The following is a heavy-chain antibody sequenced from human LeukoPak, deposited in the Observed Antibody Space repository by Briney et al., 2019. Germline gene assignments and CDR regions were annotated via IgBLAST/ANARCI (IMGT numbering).Heavy chain of an antibody. V-gene: IGHV1-69*01. CDR3: ARGIAVAGTNYFDY. CDR2: IIPIFGTA. CDR1: GGTFSSYA. J-gene: IGHJ4*02. D-gene: IGHD6-19*01. Sequence: SVKVSCKASGGTFSSYAISWVRQAPGQGLEWMGGIIPIFGTANYAQKFQGRVTITADESTSTAYMELSSLRSEDTAVYYCARGIAVAGTNYFDYWGQGTLVTVSS.